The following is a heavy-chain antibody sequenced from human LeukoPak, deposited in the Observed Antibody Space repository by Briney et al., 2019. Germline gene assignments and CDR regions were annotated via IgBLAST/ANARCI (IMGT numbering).Heavy chain of an antibody. CDR3: ARGTGIRQYYDILTGSFDY. CDR2: IGSSSSYT. CDR1: GFTFSDYY. Sequence: GGSLRLSCAASGFTFSDYYMSWIRQAPGKGLEWVSYIGSSSSYTNYADSVKGRFTISRDNAKNSLFLQMNSLRAEDTAVYYCARGTGIRQYYDILTGSFDYWGQGTLVTVSS. J-gene: IGHJ4*02. D-gene: IGHD3-9*01. V-gene: IGHV3-11*06.